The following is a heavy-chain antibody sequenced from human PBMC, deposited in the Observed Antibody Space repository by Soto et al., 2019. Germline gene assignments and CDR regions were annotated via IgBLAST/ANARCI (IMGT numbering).Heavy chain of an antibody. CDR3: ASLEWESSGYADY. Sequence: VQLVESGGGLVQPGGSLRLSCAASGFTFSTNWMSWVRQAPGKGLEWVANIKKDGSEKYYVDSVKGRFTISRDNAKNSLYLQMNSLRAEDTAVYYCASLEWESSGYADYWGQGTLVTVSS. J-gene: IGHJ4*02. V-gene: IGHV3-7*03. CDR1: GFTFSTNW. CDR2: IKKDGSEK. D-gene: IGHD5-12*01.